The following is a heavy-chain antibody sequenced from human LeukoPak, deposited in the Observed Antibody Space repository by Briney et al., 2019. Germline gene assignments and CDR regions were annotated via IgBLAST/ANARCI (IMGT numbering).Heavy chain of an antibody. Sequence: GGSLRLSCAASGFTFSSYGMHWVRQAPGKGLEWVAVISYDGSNKYYADSVKGRFTISRDNSKNTLYLQMNSLRAEDTAVYYCAKGARYDSSGYYGLEIDYWGQGTLVTVSS. V-gene: IGHV3-30*18. CDR2: ISYDGSNK. D-gene: IGHD3-22*01. CDR3: AKGARYDSSGYYGLEIDY. J-gene: IGHJ4*02. CDR1: GFTFSSYG.